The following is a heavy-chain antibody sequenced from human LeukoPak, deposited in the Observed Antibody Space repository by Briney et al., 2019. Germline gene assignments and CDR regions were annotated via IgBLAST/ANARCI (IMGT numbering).Heavy chain of an antibody. Sequence: SETLSLTCAVYGGSFSGYYWSWIRQPPGKGLEWIGEINHSGSTNYNPSLKSRVTISVDTSKNQFSLKLSSVTAADTAVYYCAREGLRYSDWFDPWGQGTLVTVSS. CDR3: AREGLRYSDWFDP. CDR2: INHSGST. V-gene: IGHV4-34*01. J-gene: IGHJ5*02. D-gene: IGHD3-9*01. CDR1: GGSFSGYY.